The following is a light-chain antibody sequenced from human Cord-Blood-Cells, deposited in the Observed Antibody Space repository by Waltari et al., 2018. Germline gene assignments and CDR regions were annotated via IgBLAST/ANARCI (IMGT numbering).Light chain of an antibody. V-gene: IGLV2-23*01. Sequence: QSALTQPASVSGSPGQSITISCTGTSSDVGSYNLVSWYQQHPGKAPKPMIYEGSKRPAGVSNRFSGSKSGNTASLTISGLQDEDEADYYCCSYAGSSTWVFGGGTKLTVL. CDR2: EGS. CDR1: SSDVGSYNL. CDR3: CSYAGSSTWV. J-gene: IGLJ3*02.